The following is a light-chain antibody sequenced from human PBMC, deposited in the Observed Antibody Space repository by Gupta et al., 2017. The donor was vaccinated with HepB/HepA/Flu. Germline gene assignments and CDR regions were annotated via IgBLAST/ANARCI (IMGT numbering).Light chain of an antibody. J-gene: IGLJ3*02. V-gene: IGLV2-14*03. Sequence: QSALTQPASVSGSPGQSITISCTGTSSDIGANNYVSWYQQHPGEAPKLMIFDVSYRPSGISNRFSGSKSGNTASLTISGLQAEDEADYYCSSYTSITTLFGGGTMLTVL. CDR2: DVS. CDR3: SSYTSITTL. CDR1: SSDIGANNY.